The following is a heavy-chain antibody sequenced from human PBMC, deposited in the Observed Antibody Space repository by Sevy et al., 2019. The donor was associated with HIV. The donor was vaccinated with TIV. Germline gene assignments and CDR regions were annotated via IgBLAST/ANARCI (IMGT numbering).Heavy chain of an antibody. CDR2: ISQSGSSV. V-gene: IGHV3-48*03. CDR3: TRDLPPSATTVAHFDY. Sequence: GGSLGLSCAASGFIFSSYEMNWVRQAPGKGLEWVSSISQSGSSVYYSDSVKGRFTISRDNAKNSLYLQMNSLRAEDTAVYYCTRDLPPSATTVAHFDYWGQGTLVTVSS. D-gene: IGHD4-17*01. CDR1: GFIFSSYE. J-gene: IGHJ4*02.